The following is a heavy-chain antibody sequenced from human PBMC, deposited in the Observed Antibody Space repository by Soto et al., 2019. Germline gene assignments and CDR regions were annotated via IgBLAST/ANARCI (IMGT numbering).Heavy chain of an antibody. CDR2: INPSGGST. D-gene: IGHD3-22*01. CDR3: TVVISVLYAFDI. CDR1: GYTFTSYY. Sequence: GASVKVSCKASGYTFTSYYMHWVRQAPGQGLEWMGIINPSGGSTSYAQKFQGRVTMTRDTSTSTVYLELSSLRSEDTAVYYCTVVISVLYAFDIWGQVTMVTVSS. V-gene: IGHV1-46*01. J-gene: IGHJ3*02.